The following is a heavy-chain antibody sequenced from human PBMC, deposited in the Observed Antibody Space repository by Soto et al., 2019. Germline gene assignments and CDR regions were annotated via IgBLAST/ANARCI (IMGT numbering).Heavy chain of an antibody. CDR3: TRGQLGYCSSTSCQTSDI. V-gene: IGHV3-49*03. J-gene: IGHJ3*02. Sequence: EVQLVESGGGLVQPGRSLRLSGTASGFTFGDYAMSWFRQAPGKGLERVGFIRSKAYGGTTEYAASVKGRFTISRDDSNSRAYLQMTSLKPEDTAVYYCTRGQLGYCSSTSCQTSDIWGQGTMVTVSS. CDR1: GFTFGDYA. CDR2: IRSKAYGGTT. D-gene: IGHD2-2*01.